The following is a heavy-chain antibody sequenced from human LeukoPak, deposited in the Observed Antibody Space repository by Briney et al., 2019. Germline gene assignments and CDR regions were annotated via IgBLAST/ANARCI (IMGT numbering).Heavy chain of an antibody. J-gene: IGHJ4*02. V-gene: IGHV4-4*02. CDR3: VREEVTKFDY. CDR1: GGSISSSYW. CDR2: IFHSGST. Sequence: SETLSLTCAVSGGSISSSYWWSWVRQPPGKGLEWIGEIFHSGSTNYNPSLKSRVTISVDKSENQLSLKLSSVTAADTAVYYCVREEVTKFDYWGQGTLVTVSS. D-gene: IGHD2-21*02.